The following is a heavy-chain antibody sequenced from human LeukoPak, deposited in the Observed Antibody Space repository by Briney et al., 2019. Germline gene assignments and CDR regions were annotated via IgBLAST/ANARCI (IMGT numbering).Heavy chain of an antibody. Sequence: GESLKISCEGSGYSFTSHWIAWVRQMPGKGLEWMGIIYPGDSDTRYSPSFEGQVTISADKSINIAYLQWSSLKASDTAMYYCARSMYYDSSGYAYWGQGTLVTVSS. J-gene: IGHJ4*02. V-gene: IGHV5-51*01. D-gene: IGHD3-22*01. CDR3: ARSMYYDSSGYAY. CDR2: IYPGDSDT. CDR1: GYSFTSHW.